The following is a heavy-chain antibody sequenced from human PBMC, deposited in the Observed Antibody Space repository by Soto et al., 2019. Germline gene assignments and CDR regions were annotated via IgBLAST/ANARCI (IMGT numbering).Heavy chain of an antibody. CDR2: IYYSGST. CDR1: GGSISSYF. D-gene: IGHD4-17*01. Sequence: LSLTCTVSGGSISSYFWSWIRQPPGKGLEWIGYIYYSGSTNYNPSLKSRVTISVDTSKNQFSLKLSSVTAADTAVYYCVSESTVTDAFDIWGQGTMVTVS. J-gene: IGHJ3*02. V-gene: IGHV4-59*01. CDR3: VSESTVTDAFDI.